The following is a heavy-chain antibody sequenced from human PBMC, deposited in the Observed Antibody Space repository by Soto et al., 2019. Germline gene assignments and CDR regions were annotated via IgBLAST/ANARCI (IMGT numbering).Heavy chain of an antibody. D-gene: IGHD6-19*01. CDR3: ARMAPVSSGPPHGLDY. CDR2: INPNSGGT. V-gene: IGHV1-2*02. Sequence: ASVKVSCKASGYTFTGYYMHWVRQAPGQGLEWMGWINPNSGGTNYAQKFQGRVTMTRDTSISTAYMELSRLRSDDTAVYYCARMAPVSSGPPHGLDYWGQGTLVTVSS. J-gene: IGHJ4*02. CDR1: GYTFTGYY.